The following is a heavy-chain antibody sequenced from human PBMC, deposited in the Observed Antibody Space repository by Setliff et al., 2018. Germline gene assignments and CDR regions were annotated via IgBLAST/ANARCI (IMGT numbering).Heavy chain of an antibody. D-gene: IGHD3-10*01. CDR3: ARAPGRNIRGDY. V-gene: IGHV1-3*03. Sequence: GASVKVSCKASGYTFTSYAIHWVRQAPGQRLEWMGWINAGNGNTKYSQEFQDRVTITRDTSASIAFMELSSLRSEDTAVYYCARAPGRNIRGDYWGQGALVTVSS. CDR2: INAGNGNT. CDR1: GYTFTSYA. J-gene: IGHJ4*02.